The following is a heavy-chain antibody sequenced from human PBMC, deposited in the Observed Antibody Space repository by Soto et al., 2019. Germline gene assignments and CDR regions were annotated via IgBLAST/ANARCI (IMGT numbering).Heavy chain of an antibody. CDR2: ISSSSSTL. Sequence: EVQLVESGGGLVQPGGSLRLSCAASGFTFSSYSMNWVRQAPGKGLEWVSYISSSSSTLYYADSVKCRFTISRDNAKNSLYLQMNSLRDEDTAIYYCASELGYSSSFGFWGQGTLVTVSS. J-gene: IGHJ4*02. CDR3: ASELGYSSSFGF. V-gene: IGHV3-48*02. D-gene: IGHD6-13*01. CDR1: GFTFSSYS.